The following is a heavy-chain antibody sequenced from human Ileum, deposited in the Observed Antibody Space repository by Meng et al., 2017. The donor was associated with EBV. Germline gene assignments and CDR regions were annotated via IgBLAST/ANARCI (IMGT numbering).Heavy chain of an antibody. J-gene: IGHJ4*02. Sequence: QGQLQESGPGLVQPSETLSLTCAVSGGSISRSDWWSWVRQPPGKGLEWIGETSHSGSTNYSPSLKSRVTISLDKSKNQLSLKLNSVTAADTAVYYCASSDYYRSDYWGQGTLVTVFS. V-gene: IGHV4-4*02. CDR3: ASSDYYRSDY. CDR2: TSHSGST. D-gene: IGHD3-22*01. CDR1: GGSISRSDW.